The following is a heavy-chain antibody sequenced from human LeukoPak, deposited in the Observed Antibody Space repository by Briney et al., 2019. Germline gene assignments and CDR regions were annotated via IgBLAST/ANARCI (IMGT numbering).Heavy chain of an antibody. CDR3: ARDPWHGAFDT. Sequence: GGSLRLSCARSGFTFSSYWMRWVRQAPGKELEWVANIKKDGSEKYYVDSVRGRFTISRDNAKNLVYLQMNSLRAEDTAVYYCARDPWHGAFDTWGQRTMVTVSS. J-gene: IGHJ3*02. CDR1: GFTFSSYW. V-gene: IGHV3-7*01. CDR2: IKKDGSEK.